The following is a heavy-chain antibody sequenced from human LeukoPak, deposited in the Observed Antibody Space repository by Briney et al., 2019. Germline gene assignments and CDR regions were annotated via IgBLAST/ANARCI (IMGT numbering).Heavy chain of an antibody. CDR2: ISGSGGST. V-gene: IGHV3-23*01. CDR3: AKGLGKYQLLFDY. J-gene: IGHJ4*02. Sequence: GGSLRLSCAASGFTFSSYAMSWVRQAPGKGLEWVSSISGSGGSTYYADSVKGRFTISRDNSKNTLYLEMNSLRAEDTAVYYCAKGLGKYQLLFDYWGQGTLVTVSS. D-gene: IGHD2-2*01. CDR1: GFTFSSYA.